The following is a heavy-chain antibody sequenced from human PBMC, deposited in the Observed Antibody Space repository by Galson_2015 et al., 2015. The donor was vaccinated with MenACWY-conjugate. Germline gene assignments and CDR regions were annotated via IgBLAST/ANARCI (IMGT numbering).Heavy chain of an antibody. CDR2: IKSKTDGGTT. Sequence: SLRLSCAASGFTFSNAWMSWVRQAPGKGLEWVGRIKSKTDGGTTDYAAPVKGRFTISRDDSKNTLYLQMNSLKTEDTAVYYCTTDPRLIAGDYYYYYGMDVWGQGTMVTVSS. V-gene: IGHV3-15*01. CDR3: TTDPRLIAGDYYYYYGMDV. CDR1: GFTFSNAW. D-gene: IGHD6-13*01. J-gene: IGHJ6*02.